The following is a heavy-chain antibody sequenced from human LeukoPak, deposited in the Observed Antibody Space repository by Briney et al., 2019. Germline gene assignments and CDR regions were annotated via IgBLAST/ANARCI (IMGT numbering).Heavy chain of an antibody. CDR1: GFTFSSYA. J-gene: IGHJ4*02. D-gene: IGHD3-22*01. Sequence: GGSLRLSCAASGFTFSSYAMSWVRQAPGKGLEWVSAISGSGGSTYYADSVKGRFTISRDNSKNTLYLQMNSLRAEDTAVYYCAKGYYYDSSGYYCPFDYWGQGTLVTVSS. V-gene: IGHV3-23*01. CDR2: ISGSGGST. CDR3: AKGYYYDSSGYYCPFDY.